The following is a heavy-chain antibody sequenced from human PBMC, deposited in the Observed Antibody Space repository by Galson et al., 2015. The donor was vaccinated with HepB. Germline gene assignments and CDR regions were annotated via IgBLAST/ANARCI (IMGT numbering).Heavy chain of an antibody. D-gene: IGHD3-10*01. Sequence: SLRLSCAASGFTFSNYKVHWVRQAPGKGLEWVSSISSSGGSTNYADSVTGRFTISRDNSKNTLSLQMNSLRADDTAFYYCTTGTISGAYYPFDYWGQGTLVTVSS. CDR3: TTGTISGAYYPFDY. CDR1: GFTFSNYK. V-gene: IGHV3-23*01. CDR2: ISSSGGST. J-gene: IGHJ4*02.